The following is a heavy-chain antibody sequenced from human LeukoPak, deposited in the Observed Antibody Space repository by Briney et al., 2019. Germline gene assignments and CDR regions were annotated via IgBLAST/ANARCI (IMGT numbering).Heavy chain of an antibody. V-gene: IGHV4-59*01. Sequence: SETLSLTCTVSGGSISSYYWSWIRQPPGKGLEWIGYIYYSGSTNYNPSLKSRVTISVDTSKNQFSLKLSSVTAADTAVYYCARVEYSSSPGWAWYRAFDIWGQGTMVTVSS. D-gene: IGHD6-6*01. J-gene: IGHJ3*02. CDR1: GGSISSYY. CDR2: IYYSGST. CDR3: ARVEYSSSPGWAWYRAFDI.